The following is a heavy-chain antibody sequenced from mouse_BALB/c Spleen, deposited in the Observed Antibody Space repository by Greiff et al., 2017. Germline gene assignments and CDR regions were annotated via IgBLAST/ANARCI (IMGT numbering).Heavy chain of an antibody. J-gene: IGHJ3*01. CDR3: TRDGTTY. V-gene: IGHV1-69*02. D-gene: IGHD4-1*01. Sequence: VKLQQPGAELVRPGASVKLSCKASGYTFTSYWINWVKQRPGQGLEWIGNIYPSDSYTNYNQKFKDKATLTVDKSSSTAYMQLSSPTSEDSAVYYCTRDGTTYWGQGTLVTVSA. CDR1: GYTFTSYW. CDR2: IYPSDSYT.